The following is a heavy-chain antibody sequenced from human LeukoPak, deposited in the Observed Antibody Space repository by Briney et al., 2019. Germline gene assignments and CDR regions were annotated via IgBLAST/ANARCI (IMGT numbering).Heavy chain of an antibody. CDR1: GFTFSSYV. CDR2: ISNSGGST. Sequence: TGGSLRLSCAASGFTFSSYVLHWVRQAPGKGLEYVSAISNSGGSTYYANSVKGRFTISRDDSKNTLYLQMGSLRAEDMAVYYCARDQGDGCPFDWGQGTLVTVS. D-gene: IGHD5-24*01. J-gene: IGHJ4*02. CDR3: ARDQGDGCPFD. V-gene: IGHV3-64*01.